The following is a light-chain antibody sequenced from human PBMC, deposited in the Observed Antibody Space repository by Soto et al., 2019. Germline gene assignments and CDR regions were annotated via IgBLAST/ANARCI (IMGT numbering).Light chain of an antibody. CDR1: SSNIGAGYD. J-gene: IGLJ2*01. Sequence: QAVVTQPPSVSGAPGQRVTISCTGSSSNIGAGYDVHWYQQLPGTAPKLLIYGNSNRPSGVPDRCSGSKSGTSASLAITGLQAEDEADYYCQSYDSSLSGSVVFGGGTKVTVL. CDR2: GNS. CDR3: QSYDSSLSGSVV. V-gene: IGLV1-40*01.